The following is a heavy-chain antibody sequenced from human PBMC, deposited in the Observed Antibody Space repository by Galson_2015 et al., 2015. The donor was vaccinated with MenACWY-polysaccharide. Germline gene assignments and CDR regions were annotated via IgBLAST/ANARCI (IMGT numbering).Heavy chain of an antibody. D-gene: IGHD1-26*01. V-gene: IGHV3-30*18. Sequence: LRLSSAAPGFTLRRFGMHWVRQAPGQGLEWVAFTLFDGSNKYYADSVKGRFTISRDNSKKTLYLEMNSLRAEYTAVYYCVKRYMWELLGSGAFDIWGQGTMVTVSS. CDR3: VKRYMWELLGSGAFDI. J-gene: IGHJ3*02. CDR1: GFTLRRFG. CDR2: TLFDGSNK.